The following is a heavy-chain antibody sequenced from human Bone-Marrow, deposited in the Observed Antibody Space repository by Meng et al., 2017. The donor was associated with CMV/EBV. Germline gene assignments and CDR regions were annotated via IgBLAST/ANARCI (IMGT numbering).Heavy chain of an antibody. V-gene: IGHV3-43*01. D-gene: IGHD6-19*01. CDR3: AKDGGSGWYSGYFDY. CDR2: INWNGGST. CDR1: GFTFDDYT. J-gene: IGHJ4*02. Sequence: GESLKISCAASGFTFDDYTMHWVRQAPGKGLEWVSGINWNGGSTGYADSVKGRFTISRDNSKNSLYLQMNSLRSEDTALYYCAKDGGSGWYSGYFDYWGQGTLVTVSS.